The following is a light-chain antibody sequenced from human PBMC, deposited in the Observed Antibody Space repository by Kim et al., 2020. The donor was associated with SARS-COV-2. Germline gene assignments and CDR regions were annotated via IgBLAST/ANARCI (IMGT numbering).Light chain of an antibody. Sequence: PGGTVTLPWDSSTGPVTSGHFPCWFQQKPGQAPRTLIYDTGNRHSWTPARFSGSLLGGKAALTLSAAQPEDEADYYCLLSYSDSRVFGGGTQLTVL. CDR3: LLSYSDSRV. CDR2: DTG. J-gene: IGLJ2*01. V-gene: IGLV7-46*01. CDR1: TGPVTSGHF.